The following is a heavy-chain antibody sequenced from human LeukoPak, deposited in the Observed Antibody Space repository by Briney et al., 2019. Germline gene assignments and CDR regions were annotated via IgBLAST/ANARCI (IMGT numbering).Heavy chain of an antibody. D-gene: IGHD6-6*01. Sequence: GESLQISCRGSGYTFTMYWIGWVRQMPGKGLEWMGIVYPGDSDTRYSPSFQGQVTISADKSINAAYLQWSSLKASDTAMYYCARRGEGNSSYKGLVGTFDIWGQGTMVTVSS. J-gene: IGHJ3*02. CDR2: VYPGDSDT. CDR1: GYTFTMYW. V-gene: IGHV5-51*01. CDR3: ARRGEGNSSYKGLVGTFDI.